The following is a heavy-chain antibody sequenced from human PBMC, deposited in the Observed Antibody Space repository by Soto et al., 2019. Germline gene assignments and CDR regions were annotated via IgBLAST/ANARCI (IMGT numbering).Heavy chain of an antibody. CDR1: GGSISSGDYY. CDR3: ARGGYDPYYYYYYGMDV. D-gene: IGHD5-12*01. Sequence: QVQLQESGPGLVKPSQTLSLTCTVSGGSISSGDYYWSWIRQPPGKGLEWIGYIYYSGSTYYNPSLKSRGTISVDTSKNQFSLKLSSVTAADTAVYYCARGGYDPYYYYYYGMDVWGQGTTVTVSS. J-gene: IGHJ6*02. CDR2: IYYSGST. V-gene: IGHV4-30-4*01.